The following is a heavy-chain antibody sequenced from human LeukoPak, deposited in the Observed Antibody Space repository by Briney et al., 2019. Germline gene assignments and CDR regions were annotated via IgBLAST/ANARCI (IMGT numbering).Heavy chain of an antibody. J-gene: IGHJ3*02. V-gene: IGHV3-48*04. CDR1: GFTFSSYS. Sequence: GGSLRLSSAASGFTFSSYSMNWVRQAPGKGLEWVSYISSSSSTIYYADSVKGRFTISRDNAKNSLYLQMNSLRAEDTAVYYCASLATAAGYAFDIWGQGTMVTVSS. CDR2: ISSSSSTI. CDR3: ASLATAAGYAFDI. D-gene: IGHD6-13*01.